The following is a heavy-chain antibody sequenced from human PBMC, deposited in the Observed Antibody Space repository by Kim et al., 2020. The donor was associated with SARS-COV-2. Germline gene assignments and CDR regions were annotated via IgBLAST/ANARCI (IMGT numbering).Heavy chain of an antibody. CDR2: IYYSGST. D-gene: IGHD3-16*02. J-gene: IGHJ3*02. V-gene: IGHV4-59*01. CDR1: GGSISSYY. Sequence: SETLSLTCTVSGGSISSYYWSWIRQPPGKGLEWIGYIYYSGSTNYNPSLKSRVTISVDTSKNQFSLKLSSVTAADTAVYYCARVHYDYVWGSYRHSSDAFDIWGQGTIVPVSS. CDR3: ARVHYDYVWGSYRHSSDAFDI.